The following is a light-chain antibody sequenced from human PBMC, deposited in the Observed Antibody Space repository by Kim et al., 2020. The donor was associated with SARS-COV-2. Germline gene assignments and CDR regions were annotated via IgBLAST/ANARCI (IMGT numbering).Light chain of an antibody. CDR3: QQYASSPYT. V-gene: IGKV3-20*01. CDR1: ERISANY. Sequence: EIVLTQSPVNMYVSPGERVTLSCRSGERISANYLAWYQKKSGQAPRLLIYATSTRVTGIPDRFSGSVSGTDFTLTISRLEPEDLAVYYCQQYASSPYTFGQGTNLEI. J-gene: IGKJ2*01. CDR2: ATS.